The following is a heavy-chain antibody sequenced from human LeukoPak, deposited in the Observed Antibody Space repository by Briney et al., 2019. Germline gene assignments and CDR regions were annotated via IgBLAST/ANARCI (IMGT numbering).Heavy chain of an antibody. J-gene: IGHJ4*02. CDR2: ISGSGGST. D-gene: IGHD3-3*01. CDR3: AKATYYDFWSGYLLFDY. V-gene: IGHV3-23*01. Sequence: GRSLRLSCAASGFTFSSYAMSWVRQAPGKGLEWVSAISGSGGSTYYADSVKGRFTISRDNSKNTLYLQMNSLRAEDTAVYYCAKATYYDFWSGYLLFDYWGQGTLVTVSS. CDR1: GFTFSSYA.